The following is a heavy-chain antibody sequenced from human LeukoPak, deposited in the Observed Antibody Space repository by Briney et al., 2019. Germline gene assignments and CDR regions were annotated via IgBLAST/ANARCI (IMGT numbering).Heavy chain of an antibody. CDR2: IDPNSGGT. V-gene: IGHV1-2*02. D-gene: IGHD5-12*01. CDR3: AREDIYSGYVLGWFDP. J-gene: IGHJ5*02. Sequence: GASVKVSCKASGYTFSGYYMHWVRQAPGQGLEWMGWIDPNSGGTNYAQKFQGRVTMTRDTSISTSYMELSRLRSDDTAVYYCAREDIYSGYVLGWFDPWGQGTLVTVSS. CDR1: GYTFSGYY.